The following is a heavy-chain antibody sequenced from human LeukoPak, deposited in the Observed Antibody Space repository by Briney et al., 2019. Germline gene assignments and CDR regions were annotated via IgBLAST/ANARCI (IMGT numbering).Heavy chain of an antibody. J-gene: IGHJ4*02. D-gene: IGHD3-9*01. CDR3: ARVVPNYDILTGYFSYYFDY. CDR2: IYYSGST. CDR1: GGSISSYY. Sequence: PSETLSLTCTVSGGSISSYYWSWIRQPPGKGLEWIGYIYYSGSTNYNPSLKSRVTISVDTSKNQFSLKLSSVTAADTAVYYCARVVPNYDILTGYFSYYFDYWGQGTLVTVSS. V-gene: IGHV4-59*01.